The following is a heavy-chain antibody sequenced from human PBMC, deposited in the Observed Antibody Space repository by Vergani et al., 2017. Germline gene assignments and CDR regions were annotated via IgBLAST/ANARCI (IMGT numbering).Heavy chain of an antibody. CDR2: INTNGDHT. CDR3: AKGGWNNFFGP. J-gene: IGHJ5*02. V-gene: IGHV3-23*01. CDR1: GYIFSSDA. D-gene: IGHD1/OR15-1a*01. Sequence: EVQLLESGGGLVQPGGSLRLSCAVSGYIFSSDAMSWVRQAPGRAPEWVSIINTNGDHTKYADAVKGRFTITRDNSRSILYLQMDSLRVEDTATYYCAKGGWNNFFGPWGRGALVIVSP.